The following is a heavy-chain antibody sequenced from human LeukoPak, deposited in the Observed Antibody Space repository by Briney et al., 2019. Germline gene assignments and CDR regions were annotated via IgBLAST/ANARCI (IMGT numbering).Heavy chain of an antibody. D-gene: IGHD6-13*01. Sequence: ASVEVSCKASGYTFTSYYMHWVRQAPGQGLEWMGIINPSGGSTSYAQKFQGRVTMTRDTSTSTVYMELSSLRSEDTAVYYCARGEDSIAAAGTNWFDPWGQGTLVTVSS. CDR1: GYTFTSYY. CDR2: INPSGGST. J-gene: IGHJ5*02. CDR3: ARGEDSIAAAGTNWFDP. V-gene: IGHV1-46*01.